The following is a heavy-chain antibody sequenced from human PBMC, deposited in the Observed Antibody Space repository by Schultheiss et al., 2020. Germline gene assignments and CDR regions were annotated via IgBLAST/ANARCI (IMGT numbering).Heavy chain of an antibody. J-gene: IGHJ4*02. V-gene: IGHV4-59*12. CDR2: IYYSGST. CDR1: SRSTSSYY. Sequence: SQTLSLTCTVSSRSTSSYYLSWIRQPPGMGLEWIGYIYYSGSTHYNPSLKSRVTFSVDKSKNQFSLRLNSVTAADTAIYFCARNADYSLDHCDQWTLVTISS. D-gene: IGHD2-15*01. CDR3: ARNADYSLDH.